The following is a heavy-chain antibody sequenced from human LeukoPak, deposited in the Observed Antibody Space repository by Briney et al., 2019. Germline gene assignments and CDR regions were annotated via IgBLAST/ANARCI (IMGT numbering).Heavy chain of an antibody. J-gene: IGHJ4*02. Sequence: GGSLRLSCAASGFTFSDHAMSWVRHAPGKGLEWVSFSGSGGSAYYPDSVKGRFTISRDKSKDTVFLQMNSLRAEDTAVYFCAKGRSSTSSYDYWGQGTLVTVSS. D-gene: IGHD2-2*01. CDR1: GFTFSDHA. V-gene: IGHV3-23*01. CDR2: SGSGGSA. CDR3: AKGRSSTSSYDY.